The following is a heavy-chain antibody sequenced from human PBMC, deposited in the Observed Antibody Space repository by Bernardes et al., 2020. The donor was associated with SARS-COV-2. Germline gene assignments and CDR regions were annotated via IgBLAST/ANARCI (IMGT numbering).Heavy chain of an antibody. Sequence: SETLSLTCIVSGGSISSHYWSWIRQPPGKGLEWIGYIYYSGSTNYNPSLKSRVTISVDRSKTQFSLKLSSVTAADTAVYYCAREEMATIFGAWGYWGQGTLVTVSS. V-gene: IGHV4-59*11. D-gene: IGHD3-10*02. CDR3: AREEMATIFGAWGY. J-gene: IGHJ4*02. CDR2: IYYSGST. CDR1: GGSISSHY.